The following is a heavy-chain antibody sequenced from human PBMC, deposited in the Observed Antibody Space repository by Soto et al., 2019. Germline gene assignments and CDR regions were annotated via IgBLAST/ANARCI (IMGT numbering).Heavy chain of an antibody. CDR2: IWYDGSNK. V-gene: IGHV3-33*01. J-gene: IGHJ3*02. D-gene: IGHD2-2*01. CDR1: GFTFSSYG. Sequence: QVQLVESGGGVVQPGRSLRLSCAASGFTFSSYGMHWVRQAPGKGLEWVAVIWYDGSNKYYADSVKGRFTISRDNSKNTLYLQMNSLRAEDTAVYYSARDHIMPHAFDIWGQGTMVTVSS. CDR3: ARDHIMPHAFDI.